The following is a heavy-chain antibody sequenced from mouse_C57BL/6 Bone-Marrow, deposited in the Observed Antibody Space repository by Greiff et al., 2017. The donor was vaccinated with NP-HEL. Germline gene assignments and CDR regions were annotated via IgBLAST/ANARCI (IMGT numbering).Heavy chain of an antibody. CDR2: IYPGDGDT. D-gene: IGHD1-1*01. CDR1: GYASSSHW. CDR3: ARGDYGSSRFGYAMDY. J-gene: IGHJ4*01. V-gene: IGHV1-80*01. Sequence: VQLQQSGAELVKPGASVKISCKASGYASSSHWMNWVNERPGKGLEWIGQIYPGDGDTKYNGKFKGKATLTADKSSSTAYMQVSSLTSEDSAVYFCARGDYGSSRFGYAMDYWGQGTSVTVSS.